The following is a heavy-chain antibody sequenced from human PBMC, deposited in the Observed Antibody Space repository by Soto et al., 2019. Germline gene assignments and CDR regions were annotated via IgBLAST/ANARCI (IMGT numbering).Heavy chain of an antibody. CDR1: GGSINDYY. J-gene: IGHJ5*02. CDR2: IYYSGRT. D-gene: IGHD2-15*01. V-gene: IGHV4-59*08. Sequence: SETLSLTCTVSGGSINDYYWSWIRQAPGKGLEWIGYIYYSGRTSYNPSLKSRVTISVDTSKNQFSLKLSSVTAADTAVYYCAKHRDCAGDNCYYGEFDPWGQGTLVTVS. CDR3: AKHRDCAGDNCYYGEFDP.